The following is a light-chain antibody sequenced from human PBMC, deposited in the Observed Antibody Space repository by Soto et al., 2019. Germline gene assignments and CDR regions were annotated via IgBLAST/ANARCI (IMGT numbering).Light chain of an antibody. V-gene: IGLV2-8*01. J-gene: IGLJ2*01. CDR3: SSYAGSNIPVV. CDR1: SSDVGGYNC. Sequence: QSALTQPPSASGSPGQSVTISCTGTSSDVGGYNCVSWYQLHPGKAPKLMIYEVSKRPSGVPDRFSGSKSGNTASLTVSGLQAEDEADYYCSSYAGSNIPVVFGGGTKLTVL. CDR2: EVS.